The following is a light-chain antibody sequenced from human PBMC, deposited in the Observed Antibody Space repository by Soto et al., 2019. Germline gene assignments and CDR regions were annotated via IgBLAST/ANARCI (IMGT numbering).Light chain of an antibody. CDR2: AVS. CDR1: SSDVGGYNY. CDR3: SSYTSSSTPYV. J-gene: IGLJ1*01. V-gene: IGLV2-14*01. Sequence: QSVLTQPASVSGSPGQSITISCTGTSSDVGGYNYVSWYQQHPGKAPKLMIYAVSDRPSGVSTRFSGSKSGNTASLTISGLQAEDEADYYCSSYTSSSTPYVFGTGTKLTVL.